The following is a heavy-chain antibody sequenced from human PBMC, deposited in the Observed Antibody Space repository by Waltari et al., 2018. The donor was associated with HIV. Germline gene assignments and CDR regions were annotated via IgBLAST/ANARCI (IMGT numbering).Heavy chain of an antibody. D-gene: IGHD3-10*01. CDR1: GFTVNSDY. Sequence: EVQLVESGGGLIQPGGSLRLSCAATGFTVNSDYLSWVRRAPGKGLEWVSTISTVGSTYYADSVKGRFTISRDDSKNTLYLQMHTLTAEDTAVYYCARAMRLRQEYYFDFWGQGVLVTVSS. V-gene: IGHV3-53*01. CDR3: ARAMRLRQEYYFDF. CDR2: ISTVGST. J-gene: IGHJ4*02.